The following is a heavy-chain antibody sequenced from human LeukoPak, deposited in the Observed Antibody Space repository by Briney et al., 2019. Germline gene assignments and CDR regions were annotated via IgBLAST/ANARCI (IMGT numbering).Heavy chain of an antibody. J-gene: IGHJ6*03. CDR3: ARVLGCTNGVCPYYYYYYMDV. CDR1: GFTFDDYG. D-gene: IGHD2-8*01. V-gene: IGHV3-20*04. Sequence: GGSLRLSCAASGFTFDDYGMSWVRQAPGKGLEWVSGINWNGGSTGYADSVKGRFTISRDNAKNSLYLQMNSPRAEDTASYYSARVLGCTNGVCPYYYYYYMDVWGKGTTVTVS. CDR2: INWNGGST.